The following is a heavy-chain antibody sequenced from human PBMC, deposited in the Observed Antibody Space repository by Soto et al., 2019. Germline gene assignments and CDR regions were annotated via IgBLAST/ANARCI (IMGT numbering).Heavy chain of an antibody. CDR1: GGTFSSYA. CDR3: ARHVPAAGYYYGMDV. V-gene: IGHV1-69*12. D-gene: IGHD2-2*01. J-gene: IGHJ6*02. Sequence: QVQLVQSGAEVKKPGSSVKVSCKASGGTFSSYAISWVRQAPVQGLEWMGGFIPIFGAANYAQKFQGRVTITADESTSTAYMELSSLRSEDTAVYYCARHVPAAGYYYGMDVWGQGTTVTVSS. CDR2: FIPIFGAA.